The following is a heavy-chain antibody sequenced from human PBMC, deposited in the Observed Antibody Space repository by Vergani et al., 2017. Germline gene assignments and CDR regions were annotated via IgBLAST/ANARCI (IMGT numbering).Heavy chain of an antibody. V-gene: IGHV4-4*03. J-gene: IGHJ4*02. CDR3: ATIGYRRWGYYFDY. D-gene: IGHD2-2*02. CDR2: ICHTEDT. Sequence: QVQLQESGPGLVKPPGTLSLTCAVSGDSISSNNCWTWVRQPPGKGLEWIGEICHTEDTKYSPSLKSRVTVSVDESRNLFSLRLNSVTAADTAVYYCATIGYRRWGYYFDYWGPGTLVTVSS. CDR1: GDSISSNNC.